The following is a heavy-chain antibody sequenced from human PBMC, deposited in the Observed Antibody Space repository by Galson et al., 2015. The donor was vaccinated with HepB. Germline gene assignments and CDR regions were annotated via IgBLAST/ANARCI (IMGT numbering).Heavy chain of an antibody. J-gene: IGHJ6*02. V-gene: IGHV3-53*01. D-gene: IGHD3-3*01. Sequence: SLRLSCAASGLTISNNYMTWVRQAPGKGLEWVSIMYSGGSAYYADSVEGRFTISRDNSQNTLYLQMNSLRVEDTAVYYCARDRFLEGHGMDVWGLGTTVTVSS. CDR3: ARDRFLEGHGMDV. CDR2: MYSGGSA. CDR1: GLTISNNY.